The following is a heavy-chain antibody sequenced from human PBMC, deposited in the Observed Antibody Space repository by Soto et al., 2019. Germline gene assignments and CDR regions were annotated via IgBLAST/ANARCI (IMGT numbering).Heavy chain of an antibody. Sequence: GGSLRLSCASSDFTFSSYGMPWVRQAPGKGLEWVAVIWYDGSNKYYADSVKGRFTISRDNSKNTLYLQMNSLRDEDTAVYYCARDRPRYCTNGVCTPGYGMDVWGQGTTVTVSS. CDR2: IWYDGSNK. CDR1: DFTFSSYG. CDR3: ARDRPRYCTNGVCTPGYGMDV. J-gene: IGHJ6*02. D-gene: IGHD2-8*01. V-gene: IGHV3-33*01.